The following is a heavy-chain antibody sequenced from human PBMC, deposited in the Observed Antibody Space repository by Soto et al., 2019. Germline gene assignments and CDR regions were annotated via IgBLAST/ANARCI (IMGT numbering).Heavy chain of an antibody. D-gene: IGHD3-22*01. J-gene: IGHJ5*02. CDR2: IYSGGTT. V-gene: IGHV3-66*01. CDR3: ARNGDSSDYRGWFDP. Sequence: EVQLVESGGGLVQPGGSLRLSCAASGFTVSSNYMSWVRQAPGKGLEWVSVIYSGGTTYYADSVKGRFTISRDNSKTTLYLQMHSLRAEDTAVYYCARNGDSSDYRGWFDPWGKGTLVTVSS. CDR1: GFTVSSNY.